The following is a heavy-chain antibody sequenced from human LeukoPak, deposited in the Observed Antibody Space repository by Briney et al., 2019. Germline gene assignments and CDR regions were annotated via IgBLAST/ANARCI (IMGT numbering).Heavy chain of an antibody. V-gene: IGHV3-15*01. CDR3: ATGHCSSTSCYLRDGDY. J-gene: IGHJ4*02. Sequence: PGGSLRLSCAASGFTFSNAWMTWVRQAPGKGLEWVGRIKSKTDGGTTDYATPVKGRFIISRDDSKNTVYLQMNSLKTEDTAVYYCATGHCSSTSCYLRDGDYWGQGTLVTVSS. CDR2: IKSKTDGGTT. D-gene: IGHD2-2*01. CDR1: GFTFSNAW.